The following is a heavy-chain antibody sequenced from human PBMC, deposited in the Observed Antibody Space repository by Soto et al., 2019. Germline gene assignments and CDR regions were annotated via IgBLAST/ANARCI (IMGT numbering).Heavy chain of an antibody. Sequence: EVQLLESGGGLVQPGGSLRLSCAADGYTFSIYAMSWVRQAPGKGLEWVSAISGSGGSTYYADSVKGRFTISRDNSKNTLYLQMNSLRADDTAVYYCAKATRAVAATLIRDYWGQGTLVTVSS. V-gene: IGHV3-23*01. D-gene: IGHD6-13*01. CDR2: ISGSGGST. CDR1: GYTFSIYA. CDR3: AKATRAVAATLIRDY. J-gene: IGHJ4*02.